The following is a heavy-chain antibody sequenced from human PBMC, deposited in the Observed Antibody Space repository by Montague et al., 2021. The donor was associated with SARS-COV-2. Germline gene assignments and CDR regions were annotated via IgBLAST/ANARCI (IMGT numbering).Heavy chain of an antibody. CDR3: ARDRDWDDWCGMDV. CDR2: ISSSGGGSTK. Sequence: SRRISCAASGFIFSSYEVNWVRQAPGKGLEWISYISSSGGGSTKHYTDSVKGRFTISRDNAKNSLYLQMNSLRVEDTAIYYCARDRDWDDWCGMDVWGQGTTVTVSS. J-gene: IGHJ6*02. D-gene: IGHD2-21*01. V-gene: IGHV3-48*03. CDR1: GFIFSSYE.